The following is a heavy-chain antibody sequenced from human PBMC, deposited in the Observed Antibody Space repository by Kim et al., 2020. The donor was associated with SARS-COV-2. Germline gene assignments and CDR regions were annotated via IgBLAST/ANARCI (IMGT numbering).Heavy chain of an antibody. CDR3: ARGSPASGWYRY. D-gene: IGHD6-19*01. Sequence: ASVKVSCKASGYTFTSYAMHWVRQAPGQRLEWMGWINAGNGNTKYSQKFQGRVTITRDTSASTAYMELSSLRSEDTAVYYCARGSPASGWYRYWGQGTLVTVSS. CDR1: GYTFTSYA. CDR2: INAGNGNT. V-gene: IGHV1-3*01. J-gene: IGHJ4*02.